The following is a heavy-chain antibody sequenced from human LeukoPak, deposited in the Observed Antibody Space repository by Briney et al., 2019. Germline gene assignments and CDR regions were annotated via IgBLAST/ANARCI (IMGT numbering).Heavy chain of an antibody. CDR3: ARDWTRTTVTTFDY. J-gene: IGHJ4*02. CDR2: ISAYNGNT. Sequence: GASVKVSCKASGYTFTSYGISWVRQAPGQGLEWMGWISAYNGNTNYAQKLQGRVTMTTDTSTSTAYMELRSLRSDDTAVYYCARDWTRTTVTTFDYWGQGTLVTVSS. D-gene: IGHD4-17*01. V-gene: IGHV1-18*01. CDR1: GYTFTSYG.